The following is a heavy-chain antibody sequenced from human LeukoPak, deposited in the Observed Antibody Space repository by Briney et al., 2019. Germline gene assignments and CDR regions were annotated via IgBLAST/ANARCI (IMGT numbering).Heavy chain of an antibody. J-gene: IGHJ6*02. Sequence: GGSLRLSCAASGFTFSSYAMSWVRQAPGKGLEWVSAISGSGGSTYYADSVKGRFTISRDNSKNTLYLQMNSLRAEDTAVYYCAKSREDQDRYYYGKDVWGQGTTVTVSS. CDR1: GFTFSSYA. V-gene: IGHV3-23*01. CDR2: ISGSGGST. CDR3: AKSREDQDRYYYGKDV. D-gene: IGHD2-2*01.